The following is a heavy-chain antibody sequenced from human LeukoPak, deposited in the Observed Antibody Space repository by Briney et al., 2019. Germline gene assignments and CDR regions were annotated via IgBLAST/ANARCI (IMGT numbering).Heavy chain of an antibody. CDR1: GGTFSSYA. V-gene: IGHV1-69*06. Sequence: SVKVSCKASGGTFSSYAISWVRQAPGQGLEWMGGIIPIFGTANYAQKSQGRVTVTADKSTSTAYMELSSLRSEDTAVYYCARVQRITMVRGVPGPLDWGQGTLVTVSS. CDR3: ARVQRITMVRGVPGPLD. CDR2: IIPIFGTA. J-gene: IGHJ4*02. D-gene: IGHD3-10*01.